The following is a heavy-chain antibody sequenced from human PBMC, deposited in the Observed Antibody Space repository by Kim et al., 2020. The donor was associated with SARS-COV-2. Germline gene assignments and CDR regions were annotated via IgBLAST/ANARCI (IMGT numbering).Heavy chain of an antibody. Sequence: SETLSLTCTVSGGSISSSSYYWGWIRQPPGKGLEWIGSIYYSGSTYYNPSLKSRVTISVDTSKNQFSLKLSSVTAADTAVYYCAVRSCGAFDIWGRGTMVTVS. CDR2: IYYSGST. CDR1: GGSISSSSYY. D-gene: IGHD2-15*01. J-gene: IGHJ3*02. V-gene: IGHV4-39*01. CDR3: AVRSCGAFDI.